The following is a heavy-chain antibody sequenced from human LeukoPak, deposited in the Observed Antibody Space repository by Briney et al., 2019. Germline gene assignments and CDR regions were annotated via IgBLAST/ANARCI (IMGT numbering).Heavy chain of an antibody. D-gene: IGHD3-10*01. J-gene: IGHJ4*02. CDR3: ARARGAANRYFDY. CDR2: IYHSGST. V-gene: IGHV4-30-2*01. Sequence: SETLSLTCAVSGGSISSGGYSWSWIRQPPGKGLEWIVYIYHSGSTYYNPSLKSRVTISVDRSKNQFSLKLSSVTAADTAVYYCARARGAANRYFDYWGQGTLVTVSS. CDR1: GGSISSGGYS.